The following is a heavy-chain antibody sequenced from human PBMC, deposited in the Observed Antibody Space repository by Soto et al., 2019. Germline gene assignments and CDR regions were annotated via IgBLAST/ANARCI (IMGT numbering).Heavy chain of an antibody. V-gene: IGHV4-39*01. Sequence: PSETLSLTCTVSCGSISSSSYYWCWILQPPVKGLEWIGSIYYSGSTYYNPSLKSRVTISVDTSKNQFSLKLSSVTAADTAVYYCARHFGFGREGEYWGQGTLVNVSS. CDR1: CGSISSSSYY. CDR2: IYYSGST. J-gene: IGHJ4*02. CDR3: ARHFGFGREGEY. D-gene: IGHD3-10*01.